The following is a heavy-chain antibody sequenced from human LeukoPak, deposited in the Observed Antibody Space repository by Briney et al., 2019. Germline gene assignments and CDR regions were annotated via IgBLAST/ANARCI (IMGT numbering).Heavy chain of an antibody. D-gene: IGHD3-10*01. Sequence: SETLSLTCTVPGGSISSHYWSWVRQPPGKGLEWIGYIYYSGSTNYNPSLKSRVTISVDTSKNQFSLKLSSVTAADTAVYYCARGFGYFDYWGQGTLVTVSS. CDR1: GGSISSHY. V-gene: IGHV4-59*11. J-gene: IGHJ4*02. CDR3: ARGFGYFDY. CDR2: IYYSGST.